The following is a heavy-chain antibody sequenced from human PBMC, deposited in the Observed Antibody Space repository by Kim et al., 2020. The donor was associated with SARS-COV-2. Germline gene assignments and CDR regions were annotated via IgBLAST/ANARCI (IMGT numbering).Heavy chain of an antibody. CDR1: GFTFSSYA. Sequence: GGSLRLSCAASGFTFSSYAMSWVRQAPGKGLEWVSAISGSGGSTYYADSVKGRFTISRDNSKNTLYLQMNSLRAEDTAVYYCAKDLHCSGGSCYRREYQPKSYFDYWGQVTLGTVSS. V-gene: IGHV3-23*01. J-gene: IGHJ4*02. D-gene: IGHD2-15*01. CDR3: AKDLHCSGGSCYRREYQPKSYFDY. CDR2: ISGSGGST.